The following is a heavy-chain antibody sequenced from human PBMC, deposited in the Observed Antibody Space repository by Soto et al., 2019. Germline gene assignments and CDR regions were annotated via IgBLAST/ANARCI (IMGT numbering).Heavy chain of an antibody. D-gene: IGHD2-21*02. CDR2: ISTDKGNT. CDR1: VYSFATYG. Sequence: XSVKVSCKASVYSFATYGMTWVRQAPGQGLEWMGWISTDKGNTKYAQNFQSRATLTTDTSTSTAYMELRSLRSDDTAVYYCARDRDWNLDYWGQGSLVTVSS. J-gene: IGHJ4*02. V-gene: IGHV1-18*01. CDR3: ARDRDWNLDY.